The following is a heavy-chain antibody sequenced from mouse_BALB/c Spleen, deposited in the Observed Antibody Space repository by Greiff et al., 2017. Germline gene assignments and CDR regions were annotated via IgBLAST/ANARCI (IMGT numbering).Heavy chain of an antibody. J-gene: IGHJ3*01. V-gene: IGHV5-6-5*01. Sequence: EVMLVESGGGLVKPGGSLKLSCAASGFTFSSYAMSWVRQTPEKRLEWVASISSGGSTYYPDSVKGRFTISRDNARNILYLQMSSLRSEDTAMYYCARPYDYDRWFAYWGQGTLVTVSA. D-gene: IGHD2-4*01. CDR2: ISSGGST. CDR1: GFTFSSYA. CDR3: ARPYDYDRWFAY.